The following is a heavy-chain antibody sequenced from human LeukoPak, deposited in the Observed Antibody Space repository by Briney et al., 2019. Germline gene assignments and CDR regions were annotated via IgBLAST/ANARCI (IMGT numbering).Heavy chain of an antibody. CDR3: VRDWAPASMQAAPFDC. CDR1: GFTFSSYN. Sequence: GSLRLSCAASGFTFSSYNMNWVRRAPGKGPEWVSSITSSSSYIYYADSVKGRFTVSRDNAKNTLYLQMNSLRLEDTAVYYCVRDWAPASMQAAPFDCWGQGTLVTVSS. D-gene: IGHD2/OR15-2a*01. CDR2: ITSSSSYI. J-gene: IGHJ4*02. V-gene: IGHV3-21*01.